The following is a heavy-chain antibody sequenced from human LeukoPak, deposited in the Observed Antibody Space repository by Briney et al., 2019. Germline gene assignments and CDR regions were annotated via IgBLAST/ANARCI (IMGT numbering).Heavy chain of an antibody. CDR1: GGSMSSYY. J-gene: IGHJ4*02. D-gene: IGHD6-19*01. CDR2: IYYSGST. Sequence: PSETLSLTCTVSGGSMSSYYWSWIRQPPGKGLEWIGYIYYSGSTNYNPSLKSRVTISVDTSKNQFSLKLSSVTAADTAVYYCASTGYSSGWVDYWGQGTLVTVSS. V-gene: IGHV4-59*08. CDR3: ASTGYSSGWVDY.